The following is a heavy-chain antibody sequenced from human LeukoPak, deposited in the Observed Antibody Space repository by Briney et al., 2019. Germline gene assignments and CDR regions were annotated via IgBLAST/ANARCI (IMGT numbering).Heavy chain of an antibody. Sequence: PSETLSLTCTVSGGSISSNPYYWGWIRQPPGKGLEWIGSIYYSGSTYYNPSLESRLTISVDTSKNQFSLKLSSVTATDTAVYYCARQPISIVVVTAIGAFDIWGQGTMVTVSS. D-gene: IGHD2-21*02. CDR3: ARQPISIVVVTAIGAFDI. J-gene: IGHJ3*02. V-gene: IGHV4-39*01. CDR1: GGSISSNPYY. CDR2: IYYSGST.